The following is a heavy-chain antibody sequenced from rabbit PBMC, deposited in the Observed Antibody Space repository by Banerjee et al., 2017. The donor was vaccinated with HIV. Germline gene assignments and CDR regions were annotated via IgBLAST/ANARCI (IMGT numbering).Heavy chain of an antibody. CDR3: ARGISDYHYFNL. D-gene: IGHD2-1*01. Sequence: CWVRQAPGKGLEWIACINTSSGNTVYATWAKGRFTISRSTSLNTVDLKVTSLTGADTATYFCARGISDYHYFNLWGPGTLVTVS. J-gene: IGHJ4*01. V-gene: IGHV1S43*01. CDR2: INTSSGNT.